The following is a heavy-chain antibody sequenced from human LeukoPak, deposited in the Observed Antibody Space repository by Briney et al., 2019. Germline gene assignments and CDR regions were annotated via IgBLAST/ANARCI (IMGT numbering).Heavy chain of an antibody. CDR2: IYYSGST. CDR1: GGSISSSSYY. V-gene: IGHV4-39*01. Sequence: SETLSLTCTVSGGSISSSSYYRGWIRQPPGKGLEWIGSIYYSGSTYYNPSLKSRVTISVDTSKNQFSLKLSSVTAADTAVYYCASLGVVVVAATRDYWGQGTLVTVSS. J-gene: IGHJ4*02. CDR3: ASLGVVVVAATRDY. D-gene: IGHD2-15*01.